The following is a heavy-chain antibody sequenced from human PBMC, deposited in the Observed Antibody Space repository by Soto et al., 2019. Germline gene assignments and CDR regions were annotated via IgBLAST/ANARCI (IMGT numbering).Heavy chain of an antibody. D-gene: IGHD3-9*01. CDR3: AKDRQASRYFDWSMAFDI. CDR1: GFTFSYYW. V-gene: IGHV3-23*01. CDR2: ISGSGGST. J-gene: IGHJ3*02. Sequence: PGGSLRLSCAVSGFTFSYYWMSWVRRAPGKGLEWVSAISGSGGSTYYADSVKGRFTISRDNSRNTLYLQMNSLRAEDTALYYCAKDRQASRYFDWSMAFDIWGQGTMVTVSS.